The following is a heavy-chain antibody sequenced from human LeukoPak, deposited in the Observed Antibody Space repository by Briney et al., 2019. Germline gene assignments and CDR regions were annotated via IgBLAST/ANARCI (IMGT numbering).Heavy chain of an antibody. Sequence: PGRSLRLSCAASGFTFSSYAMHWVRQAPGKGLEWVAVISYDGSNKYYADSVKGRFAISRDNSKNTLYLQMNSLRAEDTAVYYCARGLGDYGDYVVDYWGQGTLVTVSS. CDR3: ARGLGDYGDYVVDY. J-gene: IGHJ4*02. CDR2: ISYDGSNK. V-gene: IGHV3-30*09. D-gene: IGHD4-17*01. CDR1: GFTFSSYA.